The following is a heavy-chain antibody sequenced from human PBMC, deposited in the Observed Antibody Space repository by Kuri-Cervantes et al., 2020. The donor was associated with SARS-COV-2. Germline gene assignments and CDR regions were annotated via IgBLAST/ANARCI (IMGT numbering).Heavy chain of an antibody. CDR1: GFTFDDYG. CDR3: ARDKAYYEALDI. D-gene: IGHD3-22*01. V-gene: IGHV3-20*04. J-gene: IGHJ3*02. Sequence: LSLTCAASGFTFDDYGMSWVRQAPGKGLEWVSGINWNGGSTGYADSVKGRFTISRDNAKNSLYLQMNSLRAEDTALYYCARDKAYYEALDIWGQGTMVTVSS. CDR2: INWNGGST.